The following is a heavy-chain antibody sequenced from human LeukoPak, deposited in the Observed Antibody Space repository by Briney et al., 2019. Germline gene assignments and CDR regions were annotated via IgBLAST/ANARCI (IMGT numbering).Heavy chain of an antibody. V-gene: IGHV1-69*13. CDR1: GYTFTSYA. D-gene: IGHD4-17*01. Sequence: ASVKVSCKASGYTFTSYAISWVRQAPGQGLEWMGGIIPIFGTANYAQKFQGRVTITADESTSTAYMELSSLRSEDTAVYYCARLVGDPPHYYYYGMDVWGQGTTVTVSS. CDR3: ARLVGDPPHYYYYGMDV. J-gene: IGHJ6*02. CDR2: IIPIFGTA.